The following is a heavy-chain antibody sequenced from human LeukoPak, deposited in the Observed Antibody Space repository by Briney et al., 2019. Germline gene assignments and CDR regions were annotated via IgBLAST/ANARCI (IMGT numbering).Heavy chain of an antibody. Sequence: GASVKVSCKASGYTFIDNHMYWIRQAPGQGLECMGWISPNSGGTNYAQKFQGRITMTGDTSISTGYMELSSLRSDDTAVYYCARELGRNAFDVWGQGTMVTVSS. J-gene: IGHJ3*01. CDR1: GYTFIDNH. CDR3: ARELGRNAFDV. V-gene: IGHV1-2*02. D-gene: IGHD7-27*01. CDR2: ISPNSGGT.